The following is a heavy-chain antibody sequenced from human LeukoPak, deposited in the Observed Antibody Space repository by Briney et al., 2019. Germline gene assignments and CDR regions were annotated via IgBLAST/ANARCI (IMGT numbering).Heavy chain of an antibody. D-gene: IGHD6-13*01. CDR3: ARRATAGSCFDY. J-gene: IGHJ4*02. Sequence: GGSLRLSCAVSGFTFSDYYMSCIRQAPGEGLEWVSFISSGGSTISHADSVKGRFTISRDNAENSLYLQMNSLRAEDTAVYYCARRATAGSCFDYWGQGTLVTVSS. CDR2: ISSGGSTI. V-gene: IGHV3-11*01. CDR1: GFTFSDYY.